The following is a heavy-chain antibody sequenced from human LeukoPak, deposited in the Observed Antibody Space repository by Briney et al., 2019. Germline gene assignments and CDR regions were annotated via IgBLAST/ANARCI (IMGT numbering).Heavy chain of an antibody. CDR1: GFTFSSYA. CDR2: ISGSGGST. Sequence: GGSLRLSCAASGFTFSSYAMSWVRQAPGKGLEWVSAISGSGGSTYYADSVKGRFTISRDNSKNTLYLQMNSLRAEDTAVYYCAKMAMHYDILTGYLDYWGQGTLVTVSS. J-gene: IGHJ4*02. D-gene: IGHD3-9*01. CDR3: AKMAMHYDILTGYLDY. V-gene: IGHV3-23*01.